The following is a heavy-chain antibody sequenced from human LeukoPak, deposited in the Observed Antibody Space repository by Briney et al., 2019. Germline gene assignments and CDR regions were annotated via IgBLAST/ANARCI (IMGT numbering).Heavy chain of an antibody. V-gene: IGHV3-30*18. CDR2: ISYNGRNN. D-gene: IGHD6-13*01. J-gene: IGHJ4*02. CDR1: GFTFDDYA. Sequence: GGSLRLSCAASGFTFDDYAMHWVRQAPGKGLEWVAVISYNGRNNYHADSVKGRFTISRDNSKNTLYLQMNSLRAEDTAVYYCAKDSSTEAADYYFDFWGQGTLVTVSS. CDR3: AKDSSTEAADYYFDF.